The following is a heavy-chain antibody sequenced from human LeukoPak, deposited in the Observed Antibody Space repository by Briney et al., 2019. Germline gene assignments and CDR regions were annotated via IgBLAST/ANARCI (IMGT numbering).Heavy chain of an antibody. CDR1: GGSISSSSYY. CDR3: ARQRTVVTPEFFDY. J-gene: IGHJ4*02. D-gene: IGHD4-23*01. CDR2: IYYTGST. V-gene: IGHV4-39*01. Sequence: TSETLSLTCTVSGGSISSSSYYWGWIRQPPGKGLEWIGSIYYTGSTYYNPSLKSRVTISVDTSKNHFSLKLNSVTAADTAIYYCARQRTVVTPEFFDYWGQGTLVIVSS.